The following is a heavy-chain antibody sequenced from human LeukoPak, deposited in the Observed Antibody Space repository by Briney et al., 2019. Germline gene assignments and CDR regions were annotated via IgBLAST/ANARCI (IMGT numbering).Heavy chain of an antibody. CDR2: IWYDGSNK. Sequence: GGSLRLSCAASGFTFSSYGMHWVRQAPGKGLEWVAVIWYDGSNKYYADSVKGRFTISGDNSKNTLYLQMNSLRAEDTAVYYCARARSIAVVPLDYWGQGTLVTVSS. J-gene: IGHJ4*02. CDR3: ARARSIAVVPLDY. V-gene: IGHV3-33*01. CDR1: GFTFSSYG. D-gene: IGHD6-19*01.